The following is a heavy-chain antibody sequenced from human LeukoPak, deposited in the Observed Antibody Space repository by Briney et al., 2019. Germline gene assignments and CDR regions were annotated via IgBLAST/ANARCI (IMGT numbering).Heavy chain of an antibody. CDR1: GYTFTSYD. CDR2: MNPNSGNT. Sequence: GASVKVSCKASGYTFTSYDINWVRQATGQGLEWMGWMNPNSGNTGYAQKFQGRVTMTRNTSISTAYMELSSLRSEDTAVYYCARAQNLRRYNWFDPWGQGTLVTVSS. V-gene: IGHV1-8*01. CDR3: ARAQNLRRYNWFDP. D-gene: IGHD4-17*01. J-gene: IGHJ5*02.